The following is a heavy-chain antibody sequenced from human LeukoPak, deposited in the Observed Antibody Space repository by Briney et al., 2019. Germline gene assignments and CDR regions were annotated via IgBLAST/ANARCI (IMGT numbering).Heavy chain of an antibody. Sequence: SETLPLTCAVSGGSISSSNWWSWVRQPPGKGLEWIGEIYHSGSTNYNPSLKSRVTISVDKSKNQFSLKLSSVTAADTAVYYCARARNYYDSSGYYLGRWGQGTLVTVSS. V-gene: IGHV4-4*02. J-gene: IGHJ4*02. CDR2: IYHSGST. D-gene: IGHD3-22*01. CDR1: GGSISSSNW. CDR3: ARARNYYDSSGYYLGR.